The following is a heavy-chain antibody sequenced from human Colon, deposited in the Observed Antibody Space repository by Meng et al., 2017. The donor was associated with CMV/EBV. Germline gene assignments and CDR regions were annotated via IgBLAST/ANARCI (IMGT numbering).Heavy chain of an antibody. CDR2: ISSSSSYI. CDR3: ASSVRGVIFRLRVDPFDY. Sequence: GGSLRLSCAASGFTFSSYSMNWVCQAPGKGLEWVSSISSSSSYIYYADSVKGRFTISRDNAKNSLYLQMNSLRAEDTAVYYCASSVRGVIFRLRVDPFDYWGQGTLVTVSS. J-gene: IGHJ4*02. CDR1: GFTFSSYS. V-gene: IGHV3-21*01. D-gene: IGHD3-10*01.